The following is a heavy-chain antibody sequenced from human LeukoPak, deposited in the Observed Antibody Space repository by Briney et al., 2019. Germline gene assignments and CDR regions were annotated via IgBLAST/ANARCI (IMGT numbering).Heavy chain of an antibody. CDR3: APNSNPRPFGY. V-gene: IGHV3-23*01. D-gene: IGHD4-11*01. CDR2: ISGSGGST. Sequence: GGSLRLSCAASGFTFSSYWMSWVRQAPGKGLEWVSAISGSGGSTYYADSVKGRFTISRDNSKNTLYLQMNSLRAEDTAVYYCAPNSNPRPFGYWGQGTLVTVSS. J-gene: IGHJ4*02. CDR1: GFTFSSYW.